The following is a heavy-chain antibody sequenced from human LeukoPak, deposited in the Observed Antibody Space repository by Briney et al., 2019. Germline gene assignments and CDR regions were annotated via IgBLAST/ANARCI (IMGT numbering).Heavy chain of an antibody. D-gene: IGHD3-10*01. Sequence: GGSLRLSCAASGFTFDDYGMSWVRQAPGKGLEWVSGINWNGGSTGYADSVKGRFTISRDNSKNTLSLQMNSLRPDDTAVYYCTRAGGLVRGVHYYYYMDVWGKGTTVTISS. CDR1: GFTFDDYG. CDR3: TRAGGLVRGVHYYYYMDV. V-gene: IGHV3-20*04. J-gene: IGHJ6*03. CDR2: INWNGGST.